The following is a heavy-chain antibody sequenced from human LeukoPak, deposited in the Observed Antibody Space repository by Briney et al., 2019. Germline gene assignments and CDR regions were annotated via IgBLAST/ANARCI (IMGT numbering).Heavy chain of an antibody. CDR1: GGSISSYY. V-gene: IGHV4-59*01. CDR2: IYYSGST. J-gene: IGHJ4*02. CDR3: ARDRSSGYAYFDY. Sequence: PSETLSLTCTVSGGSISSYYWSWIRQPPGQGLEWIGYIYYSGSTNYNPSLKSRVTISVDTSKNQFSLKLSSVTAADTAVYYCARDRSSGYAYFDYWGQGTLVTVSS. D-gene: IGHD3-22*01.